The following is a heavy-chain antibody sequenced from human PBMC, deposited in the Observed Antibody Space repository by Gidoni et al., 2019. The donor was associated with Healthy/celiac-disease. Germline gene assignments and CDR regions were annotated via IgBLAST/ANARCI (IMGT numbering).Heavy chain of an antibody. Sequence: EVQLVDSGGDFVRPCRSLRLSCAASAFTFHDYAMHLVRQAPGKGLEWVSGISWNSGSIGYADSVKGRFTISRDNANNSLYLQMNSLRAEDTALYYCAKDMSPVAGTSAFDYWGQGTLVTVSS. D-gene: IGHD6-19*01. CDR2: ISWNSGSI. CDR3: AKDMSPVAGTSAFDY. CDR1: AFTFHDYA. V-gene: IGHV3-9*01. J-gene: IGHJ4*02.